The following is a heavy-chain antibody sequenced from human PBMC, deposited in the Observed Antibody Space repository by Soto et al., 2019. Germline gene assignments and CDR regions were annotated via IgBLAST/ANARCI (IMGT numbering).Heavy chain of an antibody. J-gene: IGHJ3*02. CDR2: IIPILGIT. V-gene: IGHV1-69*08. CDR3: ARDPPYTGDAFDI. CDR1: GGTFSSYT. Sequence: QVQLVQSGAEVKKPGSSVKVSCKASGGTFSSYTISWVRQAPGQGREWMGRIIPILGITNYAQKFQGRVTITADKSTSTAYMELSRLRSEDTAVYYCARDPPYTGDAFDIWGQGTMVTVSS. D-gene: IGHD3-16*01.